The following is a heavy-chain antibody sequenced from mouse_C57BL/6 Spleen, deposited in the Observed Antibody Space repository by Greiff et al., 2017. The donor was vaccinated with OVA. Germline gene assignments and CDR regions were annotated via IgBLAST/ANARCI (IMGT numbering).Heavy chain of an antibody. CDR1: GYTFTSYW. CDR3: ARRSSYYYAMDY. J-gene: IGHJ4*01. Sequence: VQLQQPGAELVRPGSSVKLSCKASGYTFTSYWMDWVKQRPGQGLEWIGNIYPSDSETHYNQKFKDKATLTVDKSSSTAYMQLSSLTSEDSAVYYCARRSSYYYAMDYWGQGTSVTVSS. CDR2: IYPSDSET. V-gene: IGHV1-61*01. D-gene: IGHD1-1*01.